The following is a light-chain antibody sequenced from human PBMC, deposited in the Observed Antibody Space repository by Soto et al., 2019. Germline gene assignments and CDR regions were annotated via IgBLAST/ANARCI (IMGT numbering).Light chain of an antibody. V-gene: IGKV2-30*01. CDR2: KVS. Sequence: DVVMTQSPLSLPVTLGQPASISCRSSQSLVYSDGNTYLNWFQQRPGQPPRRLIYKVSNRDSGVPDRFSGSGSGTDFTLKISRVEAEDVGVYYCMQGTHPFTFGPGTKVDIK. CDR1: QSLVYSDGNTY. CDR3: MQGTHPFT. J-gene: IGKJ3*01.